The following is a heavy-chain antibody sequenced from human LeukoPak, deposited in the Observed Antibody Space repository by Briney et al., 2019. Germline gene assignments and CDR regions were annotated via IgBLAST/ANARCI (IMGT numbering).Heavy chain of an antibody. J-gene: IGHJ4*02. Sequence: EASVKVSCKASGYTFTSYAMHWVRQAPGQRLEWMGWINAGNGNTKYSQEFQGRVTITRDTSASTAYMELSSLRSEDTAVYYCARENTVTNVADYWGQGTLVTVSS. V-gene: IGHV1-3*03. D-gene: IGHD4-17*01. CDR2: INAGNGNT. CDR3: ARENTVTNVADY. CDR1: GYTFTSYA.